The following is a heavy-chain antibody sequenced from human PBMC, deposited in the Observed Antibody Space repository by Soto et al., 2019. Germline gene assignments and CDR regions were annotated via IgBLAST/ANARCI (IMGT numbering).Heavy chain of an antibody. Sequence: SETLSLTCTVSGGSISSYYWSWIRQPPGKGLEWIGYIYYSGSTNYNPSLKSRVTISVDTSKNQFSLKLSSVTAADTAVYYCARGVVEATIYLPSGYYYYYMDVWGKGTTVTVSS. V-gene: IGHV4-59*01. D-gene: IGHD5-12*01. J-gene: IGHJ6*03. CDR3: ARGVVEATIYLPSGYYYYYMDV. CDR2: IYYSGST. CDR1: GGSISSYY.